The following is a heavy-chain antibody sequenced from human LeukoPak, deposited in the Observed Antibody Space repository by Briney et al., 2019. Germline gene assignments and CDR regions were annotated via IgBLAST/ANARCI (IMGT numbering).Heavy chain of an antibody. V-gene: IGHV1-2*02. CDR3: ARSERRYSYGLRPFDY. CDR1: GYTFTGYY. J-gene: IGHJ4*02. D-gene: IGHD5-18*01. Sequence: ASVKVSCKASGYTFTGYYMHWVRQAPGQGLEWMGWINPNSGGTNYAQKFQGRVTMTRDTSISTAYMELSSLRSEDTAVYYCARSERRYSYGLRPFDYWGQGTLVTVSS. CDR2: INPNSGGT.